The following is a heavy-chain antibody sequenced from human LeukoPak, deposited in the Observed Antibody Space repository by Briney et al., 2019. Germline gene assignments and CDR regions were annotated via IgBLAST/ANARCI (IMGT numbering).Heavy chain of an antibody. Sequence: SETLSLTCTVSTYSISSGYYWGWILQPSGKGLEWIVNIYHNGNTYYNPSLKSRVTISVDTSKKQFSLKLRTATAADTAVYYCARIEAVTRGYNHAYYFDYWGQGTLVTVSS. CDR1: TYSISSGYY. D-gene: IGHD5-18*01. V-gene: IGHV4-38-2*02. J-gene: IGHJ4*02. CDR3: ARIEAVTRGYNHAYYFDY. CDR2: IYHNGNT.